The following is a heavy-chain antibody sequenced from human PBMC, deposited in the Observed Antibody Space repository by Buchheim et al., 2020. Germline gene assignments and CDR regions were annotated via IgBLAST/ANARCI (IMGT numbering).Heavy chain of an antibody. J-gene: IGHJ6*02. CDR1: GFSLSSSGMC. V-gene: IGHV2-70*17. D-gene: IGHD6-6*01. CDR2: IDWDDDK. CDR3: ARSIYDSFSSGLDV. Sequence: QVSLRESGPALVKPTQTLTLTCTFSGFSLSSSGMCVSWIRQPPGKALEWLARIDWDDDKFYSTSLKTRLTISKDTSNNQVVLTMTNMDPVDTATYYCARSIYDSFSSGLDVWGQGTT.